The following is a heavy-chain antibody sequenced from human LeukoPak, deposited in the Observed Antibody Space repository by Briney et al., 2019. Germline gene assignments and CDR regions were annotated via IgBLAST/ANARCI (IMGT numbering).Heavy chain of an antibody. J-gene: IGHJ4*02. CDR3: ATDVVVAANY. CDR1: RYSFTDYY. Sequence: GASVKVSCKTSRYSFTDYYMHWVRQAPGQGLEWMGWINPDSGDTNYAQEFQGRVTMTRDTSISTAYMELSRLRSEDTAVYYCATDVVVAANYWGQGTLVTVSS. CDR2: INPDSGDT. D-gene: IGHD2-15*01. V-gene: IGHV1-2*02.